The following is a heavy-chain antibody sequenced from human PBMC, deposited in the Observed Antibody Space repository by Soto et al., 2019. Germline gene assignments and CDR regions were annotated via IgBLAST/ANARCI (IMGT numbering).Heavy chain of an antibody. CDR1: GGSISSSSYY. CDR2: IYYSGST. D-gene: IGHD3-3*01. V-gene: IGHV4-39*01. J-gene: IGHJ5*02. CDR3: ATGETVWSGQGNWFDP. Sequence: PSETLSLTCTVSGGSISSSSYYWGWIRQPPGKGLEWIGSIYYSGSTYYNPSLKSRVTISVDTSKNQFSLKLSSVTAADTAVYYCATGETVWSGQGNWFDPWGQGTLVTVSS.